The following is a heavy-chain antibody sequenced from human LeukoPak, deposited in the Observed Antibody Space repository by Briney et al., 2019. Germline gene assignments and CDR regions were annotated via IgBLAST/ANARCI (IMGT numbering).Heavy chain of an antibody. CDR1: GGSISSGGYY. Sequence: SETLSLTCTVSGGSISSGGYYWSWIRQHPGKGLKWIGYLYYSGSTHYNPSLKSRVTISVDTSKNLFSLKLSSVTAADTAVYYCARVGGSTMAPYWFDPWGQGTLVTVSS. V-gene: IGHV4-31*03. D-gene: IGHD3-16*01. J-gene: IGHJ5*02. CDR3: ARVGGSTMAPYWFDP. CDR2: LYYSGST.